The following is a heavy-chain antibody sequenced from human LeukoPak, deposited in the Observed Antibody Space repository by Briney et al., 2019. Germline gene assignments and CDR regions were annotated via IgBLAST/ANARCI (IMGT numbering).Heavy chain of an antibody. D-gene: IGHD3-22*01. CDR3: GYYLG. CDR2: INHSGST. Sequence: SETLSLTCAVYGGSFSGYYWSWIRRPPGKGLEWIGEINHSGSTNYNPSLKSRVTISVDTSKNQFSLKLSSVTAADTDVYYGGYYLGWGQGTLVTVSS. V-gene: IGHV4-34*01. J-gene: IGHJ4*02. CDR1: GGSFSGYY.